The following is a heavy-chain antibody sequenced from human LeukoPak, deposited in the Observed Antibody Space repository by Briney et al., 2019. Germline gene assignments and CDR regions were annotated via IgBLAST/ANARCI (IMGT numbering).Heavy chain of an antibody. CDR3: AKDLGTVPAAIIAFDI. CDR2: ISGSGENT. Sequence: GGSLRLSCAASGFTVSSNFMSWVRQAPGKGPEWVSAISGSGENTYYADSVRGRFTISRDNPWNTLYLQLNSLRAEDTAIYYCAKDLGTVPAAIIAFDIWGQGTMVTVSS. CDR1: GFTVSSNF. D-gene: IGHD2-2*01. V-gene: IGHV3-23*01. J-gene: IGHJ3*02.